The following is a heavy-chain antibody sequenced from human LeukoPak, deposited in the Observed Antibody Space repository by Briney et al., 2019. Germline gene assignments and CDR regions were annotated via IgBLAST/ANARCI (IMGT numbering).Heavy chain of an antibody. CDR2: IGLDGAQK. J-gene: IGHJ4*02. CDR1: GFTFSSHS. D-gene: IGHD5-24*01. Sequence: SGGSLRLSCAASGFTFSSHSMGWVRQAPGKGLECVATIGLDGAQKDFVDSVKGRFTLSRGNAKNSLFLEMNRLRVEDTAVYYCARWRGLQSEFDCWGQGTLVTVSS. CDR3: ARWRGLQSEFDC. V-gene: IGHV3-7*01.